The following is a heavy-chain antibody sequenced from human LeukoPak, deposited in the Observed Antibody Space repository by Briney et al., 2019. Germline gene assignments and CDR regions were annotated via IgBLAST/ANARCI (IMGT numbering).Heavy chain of an antibody. D-gene: IGHD5-18*01. Sequence: ASVKVSCKASGYTFTSYGISWVRQAPGQGLEWMGWISAYNGNTNYAQKLQGRVTMTTDTSTSTAYMELRSLRSDDTAVCYCARSPFPMDTAMGSDYWGQGTLVTVSS. CDR2: ISAYNGNT. J-gene: IGHJ4*02. CDR1: GYTFTSYG. CDR3: ARSPFPMDTAMGSDY. V-gene: IGHV1-18*01.